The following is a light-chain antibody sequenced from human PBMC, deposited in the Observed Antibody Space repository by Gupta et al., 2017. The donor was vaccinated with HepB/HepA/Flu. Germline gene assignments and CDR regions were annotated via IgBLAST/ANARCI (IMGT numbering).Light chain of an antibody. V-gene: IGLV1-44*01. J-gene: IGLJ2*01. CDR1: SSNIGGYT. CDR3: AAWDDSLNGVV. CDR2: SNS. Sequence: QSVLTQPPSASGTPGQRVTISCSGSSSNIGGYTVNWYQHLPGTAPKLLIYSNSQRPSGVPDRFSGSKSCTSASLAISGLRSEDEADYYCAAWDDSLNGVVFGGGTKLTVL.